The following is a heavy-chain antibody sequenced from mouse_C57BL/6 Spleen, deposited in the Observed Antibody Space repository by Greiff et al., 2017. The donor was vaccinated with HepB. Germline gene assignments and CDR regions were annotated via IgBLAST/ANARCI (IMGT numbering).Heavy chain of an antibody. CDR2: INPNNGGT. CDR3: ARGGGDDY. CDR1: GYTFTDYN. J-gene: IGHJ2*01. Sequence: EVKLMESGPELVKPGASVKMSCKASGYTFTDYNMHWVKQSHGKSLEWIGYINPNNGGTSYNQKFKGKAKLTVNKSSSTAYMELRSLTSGDYAVYYCARGGGDDYWGQGTTLTVSS. V-gene: IGHV1-22*01.